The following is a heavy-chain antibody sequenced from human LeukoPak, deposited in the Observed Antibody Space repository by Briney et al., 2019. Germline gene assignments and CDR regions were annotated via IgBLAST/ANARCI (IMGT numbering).Heavy chain of an antibody. CDR3: ARGLGTPVYFDY. Sequence: SVKVSCKASGGTFSSYAISWVRQAPGQWLEWMGGIIPIFGTANYAQKFQGRVTITTDESTSTAYMELSSLRSEDTAVYYCARGLGTPVYFDYWGQGTLVTVSS. V-gene: IGHV1-69*05. CDR2: IIPIFGTA. J-gene: IGHJ4*02. D-gene: IGHD3/OR15-3a*01. CDR1: GGTFSSYA.